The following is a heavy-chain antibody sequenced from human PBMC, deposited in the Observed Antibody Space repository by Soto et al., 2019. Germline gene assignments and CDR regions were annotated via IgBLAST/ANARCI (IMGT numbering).Heavy chain of an antibody. CDR3: AKDQYGSGSYYLDY. CDR1: GFTFSSYA. V-gene: IGHV3-23*01. Sequence: GSLSLSCAASGFTFSSYAMSWVRQAPGKGLEWVSAISGSGGSTYYADSVKGRFTISSDNSKNTLYLQMNSLRAEDTAVYYCAKDQYGSGSYYLDYWGQGTLVTVSS. J-gene: IGHJ4*02. D-gene: IGHD3-10*01. CDR2: ISGSGGST.